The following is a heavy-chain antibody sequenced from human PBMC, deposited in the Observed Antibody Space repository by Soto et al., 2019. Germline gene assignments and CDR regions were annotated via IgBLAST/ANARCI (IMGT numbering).Heavy chain of an antibody. CDR2: LSGSGEST. D-gene: IGHD6-6*01. V-gene: IGHV3-23*01. J-gene: IGHJ6*02. CDR3: TRGTWARYGLDV. CDR1: GFNLGNYA. Sequence: GGSLRLSCAASGFNLGNYAMSWVRQAPGKGLEWVSVLSGSGESTNYADSVKGRFTISRDTSKNTLYLQMNSLRDEDTAIYYCTRGTWARYGLDVWGQGTRVTFSS.